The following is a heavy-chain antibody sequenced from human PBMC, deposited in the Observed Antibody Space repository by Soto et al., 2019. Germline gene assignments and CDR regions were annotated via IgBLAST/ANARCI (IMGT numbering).Heavy chain of an antibody. CDR2: IWYDGSNK. Sequence: PGGSLRLSCAASGFTFSSYGMHWVRQAPGKGLEWVAVIWYDGSNKYYADSVKGRFTISRDNSKNTLYPQMNSLRAEDTAVYYCARGRIVGADGGHAFDIWGQGTMVTVSS. CDR3: ARGRIVGADGGHAFDI. CDR1: GFTFSSYG. D-gene: IGHD1-26*01. V-gene: IGHV3-33*01. J-gene: IGHJ3*02.